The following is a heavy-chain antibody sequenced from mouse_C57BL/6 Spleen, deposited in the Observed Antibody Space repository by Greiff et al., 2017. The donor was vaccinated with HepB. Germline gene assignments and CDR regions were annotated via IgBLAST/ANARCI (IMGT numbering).Heavy chain of an antibody. J-gene: IGHJ3*01. CDR3: ARSGIYDSAWFAY. CDR1: GYTFTSYW. CDR2: IYPGSGST. V-gene: IGHV1-55*01. D-gene: IGHD2-3*01. Sequence: QVQLQQPGAELVKPGASVKMSCKASGYTFTSYWITWVKQRPGQGLEWIGDIYPGSGSTNYNEKFKSKATLTVDTSSSTAYMQLSSLTSEDSAVYYCARSGIYDSAWFAYWGQGTLVTVSA.